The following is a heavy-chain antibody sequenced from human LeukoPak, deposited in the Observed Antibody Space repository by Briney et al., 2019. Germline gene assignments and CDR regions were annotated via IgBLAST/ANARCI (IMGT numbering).Heavy chain of an antibody. CDR2: IYDTGST. D-gene: IGHD2-15*01. CDR1: GDSIRSVHYY. Sequence: SETLSLTCSVSGDSIRSVHYYWGWLRQPPGRGLERIGSIYDTGSTYYNPPLKRRVTIFVDTTKNQFSLRLTSVTAAATPMYFCARQNPDIGTSWFDPSGEGTLVTVSS. CDR3: ARQNPDIGTSWFDP. J-gene: IGHJ5*02. V-gene: IGHV4-39*01.